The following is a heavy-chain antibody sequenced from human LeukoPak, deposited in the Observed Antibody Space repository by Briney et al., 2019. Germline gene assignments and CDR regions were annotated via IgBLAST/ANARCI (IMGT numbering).Heavy chain of an antibody. CDR1: GFTFSSYA. CDR2: ISGSGGST. V-gene: IGHV3-23*01. J-gene: IGHJ6*02. D-gene: IGHD3-10*01. CDR3: ARETYYYGSGGPDYYYYGMDV. Sequence: GGSLRLSCAASGFTFSSYAMSWVRQAPGKGLEWVSAISGSGGSTYYADSVKGRFTISRDNSKNTLYLQMNSLRSEDTAVYYCARETYYYGSGGPDYYYYGMDVWGQGTTVTVSS.